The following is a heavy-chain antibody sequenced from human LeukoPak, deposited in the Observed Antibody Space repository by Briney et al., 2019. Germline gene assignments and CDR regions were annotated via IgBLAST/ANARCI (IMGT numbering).Heavy chain of an antibody. CDR3: ARGRDRSKAGDL. V-gene: IGHV4-34*01. CDR1: GGSCDDYY. D-gene: IGHD5-24*01. J-gene: IGHJ5*02. Sequence: SETLSLTCDVSGGSCDDYYCSWIRQPPGKGLEWIGEIHPHGIFYYNSSLMSRVTISIDTSKSQFSLRLTSVTAADTAFYYCARGRDRSKAGDLWGQGSLVTVSS. CDR2: IHPHGIF.